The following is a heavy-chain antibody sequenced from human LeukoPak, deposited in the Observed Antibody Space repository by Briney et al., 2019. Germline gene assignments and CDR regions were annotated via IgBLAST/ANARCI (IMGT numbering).Heavy chain of an antibody. CDR2: ISSNGGST. V-gene: IGHV3-64*02. J-gene: IGHJ4*02. D-gene: IGHD1-26*01. CDR1: GFTFSTYA. Sequence: GGSLRLSCAASGFTFSTYAMHWVRQAPGKGLEYVSTISSNGGSTYYGDSVKGRFTISRDNSKNTLYLQMGSLRAEDMAVYYCARGRGSGSYFSDYWGRGTLVTVSS. CDR3: ARGRGSGSYFSDY.